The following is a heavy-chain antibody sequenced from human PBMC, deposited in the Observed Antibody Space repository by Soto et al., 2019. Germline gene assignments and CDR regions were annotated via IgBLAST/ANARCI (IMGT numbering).Heavy chain of an antibody. CDR3: EREEDY. CDR2: IYYSGST. J-gene: IGHJ4*02. CDR1: GGSISSYY. V-gene: IGHV4-59*01. Sequence: QVQLQESGPGLVKPSETLSLTCTVSGGSISSYYWSWIRQPPGKGLEWIGYIYYSGSTNYNPPLXRXXTISVDTSKNQFSLKLSSVTAADTAVYYCEREEDYWGQGTLVTVSS.